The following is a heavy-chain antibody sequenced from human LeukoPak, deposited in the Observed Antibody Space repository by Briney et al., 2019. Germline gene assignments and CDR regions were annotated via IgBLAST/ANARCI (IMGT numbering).Heavy chain of an antibody. CDR2: IIPVFGTA. D-gene: IGHD4-17*01. V-gene: IGHV1-69*13. Sequence: SVKVSCKASGGTFSSYAISWVRQAPGQGLEWMGGIIPVFGTANYAQKFQGRVTITADESTSTAYMELSSLRSEDTAVYYCAYSHDYGRIYFDYWGQGTLVTVSS. CDR1: GGTFSSYA. J-gene: IGHJ4*02. CDR3: AYSHDYGRIYFDY.